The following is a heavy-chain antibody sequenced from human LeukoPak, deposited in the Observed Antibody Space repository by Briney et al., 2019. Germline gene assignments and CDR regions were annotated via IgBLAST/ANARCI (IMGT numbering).Heavy chain of an antibody. Sequence: ASVKVSCKASGYTFTSYAMSWVRQAPGQGLEWMGWINTNTGNPTYAQGFTGRFVFSLDTSVSTAYLQISSLKAEDTAVYYCARSLVRYISAVLYSWGEGNLVTVSS. J-gene: IGHJ4*02. CDR1: GYTFTSYA. V-gene: IGHV7-4-1*02. CDR3: ARSLVRYISAVLYS. D-gene: IGHD6-25*01. CDR2: INTNTGNP.